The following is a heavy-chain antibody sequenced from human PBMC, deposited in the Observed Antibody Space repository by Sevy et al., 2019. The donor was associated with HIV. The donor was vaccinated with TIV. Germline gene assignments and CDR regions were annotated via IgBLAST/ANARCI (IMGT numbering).Heavy chain of an antibody. V-gene: IGHV3-21*01. J-gene: IGHJ4*02. CDR1: GFTFNTYT. D-gene: IGHD4-17*01. Sequence: GGSLRLSCAASGFTFNTYTMNWVRQAPGKGLEWVSSSSRSGSYIYYADSVKGRFTISRDNANNSLYLQMDSLTAEDTAVYYCARDWTTVTSTPTFDYWGQGTLVTVSS. CDR3: ARDWTTVTSTPTFDY. CDR2: SSRSGSYI.